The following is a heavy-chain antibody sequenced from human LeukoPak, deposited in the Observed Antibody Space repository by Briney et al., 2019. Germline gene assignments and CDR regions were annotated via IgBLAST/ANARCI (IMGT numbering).Heavy chain of an antibody. CDR1: GYTFYSYG. D-gene: IGHD6-19*01. V-gene: IGHV1-18*01. Sequence: ASVKVSCKASGYTFYSYGISWVRQAPGQGLEWMGWISTYNGNTNYAQKLQGRVTMTTDTSTSTAYMKLRSLRSDDTAVYYCARDPGVSSGWSYYYYGMDVWGQGTTVTVSS. J-gene: IGHJ6*02. CDR2: ISTYNGNT. CDR3: ARDPGVSSGWSYYYYGMDV.